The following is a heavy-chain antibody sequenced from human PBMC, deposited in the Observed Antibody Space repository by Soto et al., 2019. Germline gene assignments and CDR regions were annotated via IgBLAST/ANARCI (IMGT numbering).Heavy chain of an antibody. J-gene: IGHJ2*01. D-gene: IGHD2-15*01. CDR2: ISGYNGHT. V-gene: IGHV1-18*01. CDR1: GYTFTTYG. Sequence: QVQLVQSGAEVKKPGASVKVSCKASGYTFTTYGITWVRQAPGQGLEWMGRISGYNGHTNYAQKVQDRVTMTTDTSXXTAYMELRNLRSDDTAVYYCARDADYGGNYWYFDLWGRGTLVTVSS. CDR3: ARDADYGGNYWYFDL.